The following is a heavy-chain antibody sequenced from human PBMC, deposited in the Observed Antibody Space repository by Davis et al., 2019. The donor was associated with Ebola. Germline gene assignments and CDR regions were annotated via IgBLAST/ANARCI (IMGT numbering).Heavy chain of an antibody. Sequence: SETLSLTCTVSGGSISSSSYYWGWIRQPPGKGLEWIGSIYYSGSTYYNPSLKSRVTISVDTSKNQFSLKLNSVTAADTAVYYCARHGMYYFDYWGQGTLVTVSS. J-gene: IGHJ4*02. CDR1: GGSISSSSYY. CDR2: IYYSGST. V-gene: IGHV4-39*01. CDR3: ARHGMYYFDY.